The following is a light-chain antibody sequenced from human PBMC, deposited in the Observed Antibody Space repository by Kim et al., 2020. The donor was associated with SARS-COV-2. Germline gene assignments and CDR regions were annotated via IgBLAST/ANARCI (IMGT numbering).Light chain of an antibody. Sequence: SYELTQPPSVSVSPGQTASITCSGDKLGDKYACWYQQKPGQSPVLVIYQDSKRPSGIPERFSGSNSGNTATLTISGTQAMDEADYYCQAWDSSTGVVFGGGTQPTVL. V-gene: IGLV3-1*01. CDR1: KLGDKY. CDR2: QDS. CDR3: QAWDSSTGVV. J-gene: IGLJ2*01.